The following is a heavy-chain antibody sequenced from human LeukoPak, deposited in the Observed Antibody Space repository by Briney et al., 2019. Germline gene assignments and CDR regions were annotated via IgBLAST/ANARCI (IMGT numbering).Heavy chain of an antibody. D-gene: IGHD6-19*01. V-gene: IGHV2-5*01. CDR1: EFSLSTAGVA. CDR2: IYWNDDN. J-gene: IGHJ4*02. CDR3: AHGSGWLYDY. Sequence: SGPTLVKPTQTLTLTCTFSEFSLSTAGVAVGWIRQPPGKALEWLALIYWNDDNRYSPSLKSRLTITKDTSKNQVVLTMTNMDPVDTARYYCAHGSGWLYDYWGQGTLVTVSS.